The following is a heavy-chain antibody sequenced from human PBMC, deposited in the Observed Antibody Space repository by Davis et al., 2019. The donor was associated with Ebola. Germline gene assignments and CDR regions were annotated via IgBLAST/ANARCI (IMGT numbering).Heavy chain of an antibody. J-gene: IGHJ4*02. CDR2: INHSGST. D-gene: IGHD3-22*01. CDR3: ARVRARLLVSIDY. Sequence: MPSETLSLTCAVYGGSFSGYYWSWIRQPPGKGLEWIGEINHSGSTNYNPSLKSRVTISVDTSKNQFSLKLSSVTAADTAVYYCARVRARLLVSIDYWGQGTLVTVSS. V-gene: IGHV4-34*01. CDR1: GGSFSGYY.